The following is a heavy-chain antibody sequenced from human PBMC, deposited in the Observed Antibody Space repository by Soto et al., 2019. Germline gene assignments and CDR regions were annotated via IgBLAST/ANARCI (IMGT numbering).Heavy chain of an antibody. V-gene: IGHV3-74*01. CDR1: GFTFSPYN. CDR2: INSDGSST. J-gene: IGHJ4*02. D-gene: IGHD6-13*01. CDR3: ARGSAVSSSWYDGH. Sequence: EVQLVESGGGLVQPGGSLRLSCGTSGFTFSPYNMHWVRQGPGQGLLWVSRINSDGSSTRYADSVKGRFTISRDNAKNTLYLQMTSLRVEDTPIYDCARGSAVSSSWYDGHWGLGTLVTVSS.